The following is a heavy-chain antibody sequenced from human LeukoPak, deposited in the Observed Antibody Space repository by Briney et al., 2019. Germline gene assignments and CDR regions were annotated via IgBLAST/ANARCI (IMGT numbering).Heavy chain of an antibody. D-gene: IGHD2-2*01. Sequence: SETLSLTCTVSGGSISSGSYYWSWIRQPAGKGLEWIGRFYTSGSTNYNPSLKSRVTISVDTSKNQFSLKLSSVTAADTAVYYCARVTVVPDIWGQGTMVTVSS. CDR1: GGSISSGSYY. CDR2: FYTSGST. V-gene: IGHV4-61*02. J-gene: IGHJ3*02. CDR3: ARVTVVPDI.